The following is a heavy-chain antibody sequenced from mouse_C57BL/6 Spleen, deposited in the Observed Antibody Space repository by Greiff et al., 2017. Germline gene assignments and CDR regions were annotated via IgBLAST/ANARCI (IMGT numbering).Heavy chain of an antibody. D-gene: IGHD2-4*01. CDR2: ISYDGSN. J-gene: IGHJ4*01. V-gene: IGHV3-6*01. Sequence: EVKVEESGPGLVKPSQSLSLTCSVTGYSITSGYYWNWIRQFPGNKLEWMGYISYDGSNNYNPSLKNRISITRDTSKNQFFLKLNSVTTEDTATYYCARSHYDYEYAMDYWGQGTSVTVSS. CDR1: GYSITSGYY. CDR3: ARSHYDYEYAMDY.